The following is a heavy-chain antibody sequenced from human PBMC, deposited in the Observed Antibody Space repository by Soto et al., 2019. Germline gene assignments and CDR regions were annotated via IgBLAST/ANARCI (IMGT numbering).Heavy chain of an antibody. D-gene: IGHD1-26*01. J-gene: IGHJ2*01. CDR2: TRNRANSYTT. V-gene: IGHV3-72*01. CDR1: GFTFSDHY. Sequence: EVQLVESGGGLVQPGGCLRLSCAASGFTFSDHYMDWVRQAPGKGLEWVARTRNRANSYTTEYAASVKGRFTISRDNSNDSLYLXMNSLETEDTAVYYCTRSSGSYRYFDLWGRGTLVTVSS. CDR3: TRSSGSYRYFDL.